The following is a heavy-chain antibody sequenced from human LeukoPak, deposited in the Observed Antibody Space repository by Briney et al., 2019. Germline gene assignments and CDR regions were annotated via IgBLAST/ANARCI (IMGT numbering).Heavy chain of an antibody. Sequence: GASVKVSCKASGYTFTGYYMHWVRQAPGQGLEWMGWINPNSGGTNYAQKFQGRVTMTRDTSISTAYMELSRLRSDDTAVYYCARDKGIVVVVAGPTRPNYYMDVWGKGTTVTVSS. J-gene: IGHJ6*03. CDR1: GYTFTGYY. D-gene: IGHD2-15*01. CDR2: INPNSGGT. V-gene: IGHV1-2*02. CDR3: ARDKGIVVVVAGPTRPNYYMDV.